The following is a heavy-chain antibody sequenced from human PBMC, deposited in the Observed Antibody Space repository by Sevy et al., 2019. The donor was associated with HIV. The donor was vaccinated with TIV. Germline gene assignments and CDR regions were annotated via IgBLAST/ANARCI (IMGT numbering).Heavy chain of an antibody. CDR1: GFTFSSYG. V-gene: IGHV3-33*01. Sequence: GGSLRLSCAASGFTFSSYGMHWVRQAPGKGLEWVAVIWNDRSNKHYADSVKGRFTISRDNSKNTLYLQMNSLRAEDTAVYYCASLPNNYYDSSGYSGNDAFDIWGQGTMVTVPS. D-gene: IGHD3-22*01. CDR3: ASLPNNYYDSSGYSGNDAFDI. J-gene: IGHJ3*02. CDR2: IWNDRSNK.